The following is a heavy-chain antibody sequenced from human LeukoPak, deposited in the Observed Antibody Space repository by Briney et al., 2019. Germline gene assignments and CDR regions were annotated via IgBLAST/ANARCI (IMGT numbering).Heavy chain of an antibody. CDR3: ARRLIIRGRFND. V-gene: IGHV4-34*01. CDR1: GGSFTDCF. Sequence: PSETLSLTCGVSGGSFTDCFWSWVRQPPGKRLEWIGEINHVGSTNYNPSLKSRVTLSVDKSTNQVSLNLTSVTVADTAVYYCARRLIIRGRFNDWGQGTLVTVSS. CDR2: INHVGST. J-gene: IGHJ4*02. D-gene: IGHD3-10*01.